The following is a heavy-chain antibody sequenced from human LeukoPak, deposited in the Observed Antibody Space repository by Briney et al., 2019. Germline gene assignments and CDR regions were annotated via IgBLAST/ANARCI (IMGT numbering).Heavy chain of an antibody. CDR3: ARDRYYDFWSGYYTYYFDY. Sequence: GGSLRLSCAASGFTFSDYYMSWIRQAPGKGLEWVSYISSSGSTIYYADSVKGRFTISRDNAKNSLYLQMNSLRAEDTAVYYCARDRYYDFWSGYYTYYFDYWGQGTLVTVSS. CDR2: ISSSGSTI. V-gene: IGHV3-11*01. J-gene: IGHJ4*02. D-gene: IGHD3-3*01. CDR1: GFTFSDYY.